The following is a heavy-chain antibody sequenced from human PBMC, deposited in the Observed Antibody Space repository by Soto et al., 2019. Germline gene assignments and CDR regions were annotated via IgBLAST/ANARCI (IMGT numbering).Heavy chain of an antibody. CDR1: GFTFSSYS. J-gene: IGHJ5*02. Sequence: EVQLVESGGGLVQPGGSLRLSCAASGFTFSSYSMNWVHQAPGKGLEWVSYIRSSSGTIYYADSVKGRFTISRDNAKNSLYLQMNSLRAEDTAVYYCVRDVRAAGAGGWFDPWGQGTLVTVSS. D-gene: IGHD6-13*01. CDR2: IRSSSGTI. V-gene: IGHV3-48*01. CDR3: VRDVRAAGAGGWFDP.